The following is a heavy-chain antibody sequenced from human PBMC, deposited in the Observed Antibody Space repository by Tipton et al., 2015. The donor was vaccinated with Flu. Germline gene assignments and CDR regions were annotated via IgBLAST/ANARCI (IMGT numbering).Heavy chain of an antibody. CDR3: AREGFGGNPPTFDH. D-gene: IGHD4-23*01. Sequence: TLSLTCTVSGGSISSYYWSWIRQPPGKGLEWIGYIYYSGSTNYNPSLKSRVTISVDTSKNQFSLKLSSVTAADTAVYYCAREGFGGNPPTFDHWGQGTLVTVSS. CDR2: IYYSGST. J-gene: IGHJ4*01. V-gene: IGHV4-59*01. CDR1: GGSISSYY.